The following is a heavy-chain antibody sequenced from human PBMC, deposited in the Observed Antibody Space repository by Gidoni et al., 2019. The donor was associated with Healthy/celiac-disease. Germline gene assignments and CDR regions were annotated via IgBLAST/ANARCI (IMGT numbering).Heavy chain of an antibody. CDR3: AKVEWLYYSGSYYIDY. CDR1: GLTFSRYA. D-gene: IGHD1-26*01. CDR2: IDGSGGNT. V-gene: IGHV3-23*04. Sequence: EVQLVESGGGVVQPGGSLRPCCAASGLTFSRYAMSGVRHAPGQGLEWGSAIDGSGGNTYYADSVNGRFTISRDNSKNTLYLQMNSLRAEYTAVYYGAKVEWLYYSGSYYIDYWGQGTLVTVSS. J-gene: IGHJ4*02.